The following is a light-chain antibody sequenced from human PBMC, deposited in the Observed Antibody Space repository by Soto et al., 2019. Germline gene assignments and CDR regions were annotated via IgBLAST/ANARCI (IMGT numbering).Light chain of an antibody. CDR3: QQRNDWQVT. J-gene: IGKJ5*01. V-gene: IGKV3-11*01. CDR1: QTVDNY. Sequence: DIVLTQSPVTLSLSPGERATLSCRASQTVDNYLAWYQQKPGQAPRLLIYDVSNRATGIPARFSGSGSGTDFTLTISSLEPGDFAVYYCQQRNDWQVTFGQGTRLEIK. CDR2: DVS.